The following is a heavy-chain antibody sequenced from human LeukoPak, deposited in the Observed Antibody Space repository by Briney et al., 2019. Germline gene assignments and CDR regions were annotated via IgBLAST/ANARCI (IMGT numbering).Heavy chain of an antibody. V-gene: IGHV3-74*01. Sequence: GSLRLSCAASGFTFSSYWMHWVRQAPGKGLVWVSRINSDGSSTSYADSVKGRFTISRDSAKNSLYLQMNSLRDEDTAVYYCARDRDSGDYTAAPGDYWGQGTLVTVSS. CDR1: GFTFSSYW. D-gene: IGHD4-17*01. CDR3: ARDRDSGDYTAAPGDY. J-gene: IGHJ4*02. CDR2: INSDGSST.